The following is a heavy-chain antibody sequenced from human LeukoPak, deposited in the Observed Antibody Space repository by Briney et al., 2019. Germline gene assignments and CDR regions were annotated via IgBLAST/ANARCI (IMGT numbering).Heavy chain of an antibody. CDR3: ARVVRAYYDFWSGQKLYFDY. V-gene: IGHV4-34*01. J-gene: IGHJ4*02. D-gene: IGHD3-3*01. CDR2: INHSGST. CDR1: GGSFSGYY. Sequence: SETLSLTCAVYGGSFSGYYWSWIRQPPGKGLEWIGEINHSGSTNYNPSLKSRVTLSVDTSKNQFSLKLSSLTAADTAVYYCARVVRAYYDFWSGQKLYFDYWGQGTLVTVSS.